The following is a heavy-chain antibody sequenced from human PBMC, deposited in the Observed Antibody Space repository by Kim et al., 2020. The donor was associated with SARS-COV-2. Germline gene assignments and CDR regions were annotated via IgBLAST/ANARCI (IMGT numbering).Heavy chain of an antibody. CDR2: IIPIFGTA. V-gene: IGHV1-69*13. Sequence: SVKVSCKASGGTFSSYAISWVRQAPGQGLEWMGGIIPIFGTANYAQKFQGRVTITADESTSTAYMELSSLRSEDTAVYYCARYGSGSYASYYYYGMDVWGQGTTVTVSS. D-gene: IGHD3-10*01. J-gene: IGHJ6*02. CDR3: ARYGSGSYASYYYYGMDV. CDR1: GGTFSSYA.